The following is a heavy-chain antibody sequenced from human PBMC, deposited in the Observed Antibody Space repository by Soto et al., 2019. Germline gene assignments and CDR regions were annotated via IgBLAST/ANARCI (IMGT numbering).Heavy chain of an antibody. D-gene: IGHD6-6*01. V-gene: IGHV3-7*01. Sequence: GGSLRLSCAASGFTFSSYWMSWVRQAPGKGLEWVANIKQDGSEKYYVDSVKGRFTISRDNAKNSLYLQMNSLRAEDTAVYYCARDLLEYSSSIRGGYYYYMDVWGKGTTVTVSS. J-gene: IGHJ6*03. CDR3: ARDLLEYSSSIRGGYYYYMDV. CDR2: IKQDGSEK. CDR1: GFTFSSYW.